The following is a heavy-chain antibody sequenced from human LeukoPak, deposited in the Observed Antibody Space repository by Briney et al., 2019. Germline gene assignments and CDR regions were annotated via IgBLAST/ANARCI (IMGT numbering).Heavy chain of an antibody. J-gene: IGHJ4*02. V-gene: IGHV4-30-4*08. Sequence: PSQTLSLTCTVSGGSISSGDYYWSWIRQHPGKGLEWIGYIYYSGSTYYNPSLKSRVTISVDTSKNQFSLKLSSVTAADTATYYCARHLAVRAGAARFLDYWGQGILVTVSS. CDR1: GGSISSGDYY. D-gene: IGHD6-19*01. CDR3: ARHLAVRAGAARFLDY. CDR2: IYYSGST.